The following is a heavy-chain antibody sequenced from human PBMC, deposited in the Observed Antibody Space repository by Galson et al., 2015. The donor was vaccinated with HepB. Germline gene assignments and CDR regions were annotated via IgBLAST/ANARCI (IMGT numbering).Heavy chain of an antibody. CDR2: TYSRSRWYS. Sequence: CAISGDSVSSNVAAWNWIRQSPSRGLEWLGRTYSRSRWYSDYAESVKSRITINSDTSKNQFSLKLNSVTPEDTALYYCARDPNSDGAFDIWGQGTMVTVSP. CDR3: ARDPNSDGAFDI. V-gene: IGHV6-1*01. J-gene: IGHJ3*02. D-gene: IGHD1-7*01. CDR1: GDSVSSNVAA.